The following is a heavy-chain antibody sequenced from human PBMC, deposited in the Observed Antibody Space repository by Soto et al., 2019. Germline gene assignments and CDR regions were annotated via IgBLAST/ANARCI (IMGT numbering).Heavy chain of an antibody. J-gene: IGHJ4*02. V-gene: IGHV3-30*18. CDR1: GFTFSRYG. Sequence: GGSLRLSCAASGFTFSRYGMHWVRQAPGKGLEWVAVISYDGSNKYYADSVKGRLTISRDNSKDTLYLQMNSLRAEDTAVYYCAKDNRMATITSGDYWGQGTLVTVSS. CDR3: AKDNRMATITSGDY. D-gene: IGHD5-12*01. CDR2: ISYDGSNK.